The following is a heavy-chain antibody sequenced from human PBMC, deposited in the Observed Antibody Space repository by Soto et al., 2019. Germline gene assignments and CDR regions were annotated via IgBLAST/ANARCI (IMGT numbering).Heavy chain of an antibody. D-gene: IGHD3-10*01. CDR1: GFTFSIYG. CDR3: AKDRSGGLNYYYYGMDV. CDR2: ISYDGSNK. Sequence: GGSLRLSCAASGFTFSIYGMHWVRQAPGKGLEWVAVISYDGSNKYYADSVKGRFTISRDNSKNTLYLQMNSLRAEDTAVYYCAKDRSGGLNYYYYGMDVWGQGTTVTVSS. J-gene: IGHJ6*02. V-gene: IGHV3-30*18.